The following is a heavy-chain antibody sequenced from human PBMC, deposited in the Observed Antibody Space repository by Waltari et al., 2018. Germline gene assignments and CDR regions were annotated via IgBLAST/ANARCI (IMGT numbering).Heavy chain of an antibody. J-gene: IGHJ5*02. CDR1: GDSVTSTNW. V-gene: IGHV4-4*02. CDR3: ARDRGRGLYLDA. D-gene: IGHD2-15*01. Sequence: QLQESGPGLVKPSGTLSLSCAVSGDSVTSTNWWSWVRQSPQRGLEWIGQVLSTGKTNYSPSVESRGTMSLDASNNQFSLKVTSATAADTAVYYCARDRGRGLYLDAWGPGTLVTVSP. CDR2: VLSTGKT.